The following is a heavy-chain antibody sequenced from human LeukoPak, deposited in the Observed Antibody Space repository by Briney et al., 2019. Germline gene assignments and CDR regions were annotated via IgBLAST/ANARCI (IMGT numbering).Heavy chain of an antibody. CDR2: IYTSGST. CDR3: ARDREGIAVAGTQYYFDY. V-gene: IGHV4-4*07. CDR1: GGSISSYY. D-gene: IGHD6-19*01. J-gene: IGHJ4*02. Sequence: PSETLSLTCTVSGGSISSYYWSWIRQPAGKGLEWIGRIYTSGSTNYNPSLKSRVTMSVETSKNQFSLKLSSVTAADTAVYYCARDREGIAVAGTQYYFDYWGQGTLVTVSS.